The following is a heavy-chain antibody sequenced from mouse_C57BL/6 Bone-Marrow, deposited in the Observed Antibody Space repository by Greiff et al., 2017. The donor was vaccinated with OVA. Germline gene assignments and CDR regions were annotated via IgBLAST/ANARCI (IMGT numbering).Heavy chain of an antibody. V-gene: IGHV1-53*01. J-gene: IGHJ4*01. CDR1: GYTFTSYW. CDR2: INTSNGGT. Sequence: VQLQQPGTELVKPGASVKLSCKASGYTFTSYWMHWVKQRPGQGLEWIGNINTSNGGTNYNEKFKSKATLTVDKYSSTAYMQLSSLTSEDSAVYDCARSPRQLRLHYAMDYWGQGTSVTVSS. CDR3: ARSPRQLRLHYAMDY. D-gene: IGHD3-2*02.